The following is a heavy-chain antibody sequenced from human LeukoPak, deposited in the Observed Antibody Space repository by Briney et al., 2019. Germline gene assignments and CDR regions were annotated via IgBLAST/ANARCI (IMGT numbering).Heavy chain of an antibody. Sequence: GGSLRLSCAASGFTFSSYPMHWVRQAPGKGLDWVAVISYDGNNNYYADSVEGRFTISRDNSKNTLYLQMNSLRTEDTAVYYCARDSVKVTSCGPADYWGLGTLVTVSS. CDR3: ARDSVKVTSCGPADY. CDR1: GFTFSSYP. J-gene: IGHJ4*02. V-gene: IGHV3-30*04. D-gene: IGHD2-21*01. CDR2: ISYDGNNN.